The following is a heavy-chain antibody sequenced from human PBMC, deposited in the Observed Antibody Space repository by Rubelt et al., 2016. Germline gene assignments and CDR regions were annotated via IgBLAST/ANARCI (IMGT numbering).Heavy chain of an antibody. D-gene: IGHD5-24*01. V-gene: IGHV3-11*05. CDR1: GFTFSDYY. Sequence: GGGLVKPGGSLRLSCAASGFTFSDYYMSWIRQAPGMGLEWVAYISDSGTYTKYADSVKGRFAIPRDNVKNSQYLQMSGLRAEETAVYYCARGDGHTPTFDYWGQGTLVTVSS. CDR2: ISDSGTYT. CDR3: ARGDGHTPTFDY. J-gene: IGHJ4*02.